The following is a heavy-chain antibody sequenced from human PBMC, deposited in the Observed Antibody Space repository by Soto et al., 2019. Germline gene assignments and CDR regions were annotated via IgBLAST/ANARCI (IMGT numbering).Heavy chain of an antibody. CDR1: GFTFSSYG. J-gene: IGHJ4*02. V-gene: IGHV3-33*01. D-gene: IGHD6-19*01. CDR2: IWYDGSKK. Sequence: QVQLVESGRGVVQPGRSLRLSCAASGFTFSSYGMHWVRQAPGKGLEWVAVIWYDGSKKYYADSVKGRFTISRDNSKNTLYLQMNSLRAEDTAVYHCARARGGESSGWYDDYLDNWGQGTLVTVSS. CDR3: ARARGGESSGWYDDYLDN.